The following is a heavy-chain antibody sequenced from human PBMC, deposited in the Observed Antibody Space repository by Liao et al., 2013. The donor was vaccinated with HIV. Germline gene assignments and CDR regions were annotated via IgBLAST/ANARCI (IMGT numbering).Heavy chain of an antibody. CDR3: ARGTIFGPDY. Sequence: QLHLQESGPGLVEPSETLSLTCTVSGGSVSSSHYYWGWIRQPPGKGLEWIGNMYYRGATSYNPSLKSRVTMSIDTSKSQFSLRLSSVSAADTGVYYCARGTIFGPDYWGQGTLVTVSS. V-gene: IGHV4-39*07. J-gene: IGHJ4*02. CDR1: GGSVSSSHYY. CDR2: MYYRGAT. D-gene: IGHD3-3*01.